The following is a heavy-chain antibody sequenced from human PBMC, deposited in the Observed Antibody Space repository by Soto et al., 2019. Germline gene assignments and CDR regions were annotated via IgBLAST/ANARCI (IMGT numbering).Heavy chain of an antibody. V-gene: IGHV1-18*01. J-gene: IGHJ2*01. CDR2: ISAYNGNT. CDR1: GYTFTSYG. Sequence: QVQLVQSGAEVKKPGASVKVSCKASGYTFTSYGISWVRQAPGQGLEWMGWISAYNGNTKYAQKLQGRDTMTTDTPQSTAYQEPRSLRSADPAEYYCARIEQQLVLGFFASVKWWYFGLWGRGTLVTGSS. D-gene: IGHD6-13*01. CDR3: ARIEQQLVLGFFASVKWWYFGL.